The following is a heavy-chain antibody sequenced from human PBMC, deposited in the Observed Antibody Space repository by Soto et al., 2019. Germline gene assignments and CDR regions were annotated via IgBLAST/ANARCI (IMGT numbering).Heavy chain of an antibody. V-gene: IGHV4-59*08. CDR1: GGTISSWY. J-gene: IGHJ4*02. CDR3: ARHRVTYYDFDY. D-gene: IGHD1-26*01. CDR2: IYYSGST. Sequence: ETLSLTCTVSGGTISSWYCAWIREHPGKRLEWIGYIYYSGSTNCNPSLKSRVTISVDTSKNQFSLKLSSVTAAVTAVYYCARHRVTYYDFDYWGQGTLVTVSS.